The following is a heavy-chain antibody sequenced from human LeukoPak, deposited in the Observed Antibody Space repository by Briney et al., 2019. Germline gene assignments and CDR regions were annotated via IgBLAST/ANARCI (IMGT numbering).Heavy chain of an antibody. CDR1: GYSFTSYW. D-gene: IGHD3-3*01. CDR3: ARHVGVGEWLLLQLDY. Sequence: GESLKISCKGSGYSFTSYWIGWVRQMPGKGLEWMGIIYPGDSDTRYSPSFQGQVTISADKSISTAYLQWSSLKASDTAMYYCARHVGVGEWLLLQLDYWGQGTLVTVSS. CDR2: IYPGDSDT. J-gene: IGHJ4*02. V-gene: IGHV5-51*01.